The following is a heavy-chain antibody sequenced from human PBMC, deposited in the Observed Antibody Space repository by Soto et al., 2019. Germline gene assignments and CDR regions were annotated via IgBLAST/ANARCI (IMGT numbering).Heavy chain of an antibody. J-gene: IGHJ4*02. CDR3: ANPSGYYDSSGYPTPDY. CDR1: GFTFSGYN. D-gene: IGHD3-22*01. Sequence: EVQLVESGGGLVQPGGSLRLSCAASGFTFSGYNMNWVRQAPGKGLEWVSYISSSSGTIYYADSVKGRFTISRDNAKNSLYLQINSLRAEDTPVSYCANPSGYYDSSGYPTPDYWGQGTLVTVSS. V-gene: IGHV3-48*01. CDR2: ISSSSGTI.